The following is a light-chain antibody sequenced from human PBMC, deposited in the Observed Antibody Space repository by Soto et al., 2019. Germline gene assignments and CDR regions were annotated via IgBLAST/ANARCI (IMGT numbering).Light chain of an antibody. CDR1: SSDVGGYDY. CDR3: NSYTDTSARV. V-gene: IGLV2-14*03. Sequence: QSALTQPASVSGSPGQSITISCTGTSSDVGGYDYVSWYQQHPGEPPRLIIYEVTNRPSGVSSRFSASKSGNTASLTISGLRTEDEANYYCNSYTDTSARVFGGGTKLTVL. J-gene: IGLJ3*02. CDR2: EVT.